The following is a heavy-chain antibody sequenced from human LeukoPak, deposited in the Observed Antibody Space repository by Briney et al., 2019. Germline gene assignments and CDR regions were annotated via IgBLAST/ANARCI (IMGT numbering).Heavy chain of an antibody. CDR3: GKKTGSTGEAFDY. Sequence: GGSLRLSCAASGFTFSSYGMHWVRQAPGKGLEWVAVIWYDGSNKYYADSVKGRFTISRDNSKNTLYLQMNSLRAEDTAVYYCGKKTGSTGEAFDYWGQGTQVTVSS. D-gene: IGHD1-1*01. CDR1: GFTFSSYG. J-gene: IGHJ4*02. V-gene: IGHV3-33*06. CDR2: IWYDGSNK.